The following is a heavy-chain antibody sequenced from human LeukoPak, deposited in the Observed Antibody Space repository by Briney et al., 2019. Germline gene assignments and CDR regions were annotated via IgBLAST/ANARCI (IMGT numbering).Heavy chain of an antibody. V-gene: IGHV4-39*07. CDR2: GDYSGGT. CDR3: AGERGEEYSSGWYKTNFFDN. J-gene: IGHJ4*02. Sequence: VRPSETLSLTCSVSGDSFSSVTDYWAWIRQPPGKGLEWIASGDYSGGTYYNPSLESRVAISADMSKKQISLKLTSVTGADTAVYYCAGERGEEYSSGWYKTNFFDNWGQGIRVTVSS. CDR1: GDSFSSVTDY. D-gene: IGHD6-19*01.